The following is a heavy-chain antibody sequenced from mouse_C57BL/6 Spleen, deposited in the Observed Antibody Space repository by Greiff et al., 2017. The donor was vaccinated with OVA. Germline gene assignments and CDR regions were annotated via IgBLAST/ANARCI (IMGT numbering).Heavy chain of an antibody. D-gene: IGHD2-4*01. CDR1: GFTFSSYA. Sequence: DVQLVESGVGLVKPGGSLKLSCAASGFTFSSYAMSWVRQTPEKMLEWVAYISSGGDYIYYAGTVKGRFTISSDYARNTLYLQMSSLTSGDTAMYYCTQDCDCGGYARGYWGQGSSVTV. J-gene: IGHJ4*01. V-gene: IGHV5-9-1*02. CDR2: ISSGGDYI. CDR3: TQDCDCGGYARGY.